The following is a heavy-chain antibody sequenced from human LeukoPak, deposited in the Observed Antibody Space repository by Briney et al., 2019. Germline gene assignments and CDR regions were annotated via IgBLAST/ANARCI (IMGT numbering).Heavy chain of an antibody. J-gene: IGHJ5*02. CDR1: GGSITSSKW. V-gene: IGHV4-4*02. CDR3: ARHLVGENWFDP. D-gene: IGHD2-15*01. Sequence: PSETLSLTCAVSGGSITSSKWWTWVRQPPGKGLEWIGESYHSGSTHYNPSLKSRVTISVDTSKNQFSLELNSVTAADTAVYYCARHLVGENWFDPWGQGTLVTVSS. CDR2: SYHSGST.